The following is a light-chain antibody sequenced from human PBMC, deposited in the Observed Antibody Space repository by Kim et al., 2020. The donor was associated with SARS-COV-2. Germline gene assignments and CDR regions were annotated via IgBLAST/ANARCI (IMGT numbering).Light chain of an antibody. CDR2: GAS. CDR1: QSVGNN. Sequence: IVMTQSPATLSVSPGERVTLSCRASQSVGNNLAWYQQRPGQAPRLLIYGASTRATDISARFSGDGSGTEFTLTIRSLQSEGFAVYYCQQYNDWPLITFGGGTKVDIK. V-gene: IGKV3-15*01. J-gene: IGKJ4*01. CDR3: QQYNDWPLIT.